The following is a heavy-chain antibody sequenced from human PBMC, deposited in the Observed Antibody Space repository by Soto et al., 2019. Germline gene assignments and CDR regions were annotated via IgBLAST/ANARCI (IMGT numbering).Heavy chain of an antibody. D-gene: IGHD3-22*01. V-gene: IGHV3-23*01. CDR3: AKSLGFMIVVVITTHDMDV. CDR2: ISGSGGST. Sequence: GGSLRLSCAASGFTFSSYAMSWVHQAPGKGLEWVSAISGSGGSTYYADSVKGRFTISRDNSKNTLYLQMNSLRAEDTAVYYCAKSLGFMIVVVITTHDMDVWGQGTTVTVSS. J-gene: IGHJ6*02. CDR1: GFTFSSYA.